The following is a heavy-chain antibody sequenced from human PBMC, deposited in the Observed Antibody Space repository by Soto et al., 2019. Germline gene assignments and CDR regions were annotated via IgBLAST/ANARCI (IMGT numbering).Heavy chain of an antibody. CDR1: GGSISSGGYS. Sequence: SETLSLTCAASGGSISSGGYSWSWIRQPPGKGLEWIGYIYHSGSTYYNPSLKSRVTISVDRSKNQFSLKLSSVTAADTAVYYCARYRKFLLWFGKSPDAVDIWGQGTMVTFS. V-gene: IGHV4-30-2*01. J-gene: IGHJ3*02. D-gene: IGHD3-10*01. CDR2: IYHSGST. CDR3: ARYRKFLLWFGKSPDAVDI.